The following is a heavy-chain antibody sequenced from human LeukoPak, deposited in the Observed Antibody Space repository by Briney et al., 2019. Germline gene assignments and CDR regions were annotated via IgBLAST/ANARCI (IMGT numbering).Heavy chain of an antibody. Sequence: PSETLSLTCTVSGGSISSSSYYWGWIRQPPGKGLEWIGSIYYSGSTYYNPSLKSRVTISVDTSKNQFSLKLTSVTAADTAVYYCAREFGGSHGFDPWGQGTLVSVSS. V-gene: IGHV4-39*07. D-gene: IGHD3-16*01. J-gene: IGHJ5*02. CDR2: IYYSGST. CDR1: GGSISSSSYY. CDR3: AREFGGSHGFDP.